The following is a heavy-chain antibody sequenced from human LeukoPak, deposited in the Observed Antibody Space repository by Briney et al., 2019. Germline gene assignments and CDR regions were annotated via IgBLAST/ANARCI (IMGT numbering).Heavy chain of an antibody. D-gene: IGHD6-19*01. J-gene: IGHJ3*02. CDR1: GYSFTSYW. CDR2: IYPGDSDT. Sequence: GESLKISCKGSGYSFTSYWIGWVRRMPGKGLEWMGIIYPGDSDTRYSPSFQSQVTISADKSISTAYLQWSSLKASDTAMYYCARSVAVAGPGGAFDIWGQGTMVTVSS. V-gene: IGHV5-51*01. CDR3: ARSVAVAGPGGAFDI.